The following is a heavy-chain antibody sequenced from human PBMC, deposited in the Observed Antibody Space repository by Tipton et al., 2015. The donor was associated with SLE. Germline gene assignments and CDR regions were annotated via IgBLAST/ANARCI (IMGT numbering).Heavy chain of an antibody. D-gene: IGHD3-10*01. Sequence: TLSLTCPLSGGFISGSGYYWGWIRQPPGKGLEWIGNIYYSGSTYYNPSLKSRVTISVDTSKNQFSLRLSSVTDADTAVYYCATDLSPEVYYMWGQGTMVTVSS. J-gene: IGHJ3*02. CDR2: IYYSGST. V-gene: IGHV4-39*07. CDR1: GGFISGSGYY. CDR3: ATDLSPEVYYM.